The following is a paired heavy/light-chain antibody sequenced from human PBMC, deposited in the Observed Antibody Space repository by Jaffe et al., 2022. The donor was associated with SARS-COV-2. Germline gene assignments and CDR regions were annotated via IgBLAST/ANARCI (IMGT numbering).Light chain of an antibody. CDR2: GAS. CDR3: QQYGSSPPIT. V-gene: IGKV3-20*01. Sequence: EIVLTQSPGTLSLSPGERATLSCRASQSVSSSYLAWYQQKPGQAPRLLIYGASNRATGIPDRFSGSGSGTDFTLTISRLEPEDFAVYYCQQYGSSPPITFGGGTKVEIK. CDR1: QSVSSSY. J-gene: IGKJ4*01.
Heavy chain of an antibody. J-gene: IGHJ4*02. CDR3: TTDLPGYCSGGTCYASFDY. CDR1: GFSFSKAW. D-gene: IGHD2-15*01. CDR2: IKSKTDGGAT. Sequence: EVQLVESGGGLVKPGGSLRLSCAASGFSFSKAWMSWVRQAPGKGLQWVGRIKSKTDGGATDYAAPVKGRFTISRDDSKNTLYLQMNSLETEDTAVYYCTTDLPGYCSGGTCYASFDYWGQGTLVTVSS. V-gene: IGHV3-15*01.